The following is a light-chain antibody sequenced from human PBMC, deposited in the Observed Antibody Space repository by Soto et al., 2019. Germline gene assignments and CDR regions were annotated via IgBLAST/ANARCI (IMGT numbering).Light chain of an antibody. CDR3: AAWDDSLNGHAV. Sequence: QSVLTQPPSSYGTPGQRVTISCSGSTSNVGTNSVIWYQQLPGLAPKLLLYNNNHRPSWVPDRFSGSKSGTSASLAISGLQAEDEADYYCAAWDDSLNGHAVFGGGTQLTVL. J-gene: IGLJ7*01. CDR1: TSNVGTNS. V-gene: IGLV1-44*01. CDR2: NNN.